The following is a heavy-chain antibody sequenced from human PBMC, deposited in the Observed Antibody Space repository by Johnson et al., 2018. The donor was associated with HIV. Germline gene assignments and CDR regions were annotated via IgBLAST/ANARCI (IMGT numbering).Heavy chain of an antibody. Sequence: VQLVESGGGLVQPGGSLRLSCAASGFTFSSYWMHWVRQAPGKGLVWVSRINSDGSSTSYADSVNGRFTISSDNAKNTLYLQMNSLRAEDTAVYYCARDAVPYYYDSSGGGGFDIWGQGTMVTVSS. J-gene: IGHJ3*02. CDR1: GFTFSSYW. CDR2: INSDGSST. CDR3: ARDAVPYYYDSSGGGGFDI. V-gene: IGHV3-74*01. D-gene: IGHD3-22*01.